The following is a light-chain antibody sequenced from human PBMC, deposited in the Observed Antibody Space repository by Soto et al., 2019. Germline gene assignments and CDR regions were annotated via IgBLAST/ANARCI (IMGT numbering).Light chain of an antibody. Sequence: EIVMTQSPATLSVSPGEGATLSCRASQSVTNSYLAWYQQKPGQAPRLLIYGASSRATGIPDRFSGSGSETDFTLTISRLEPEDFAVYYCQQYSSSPPITFGQGTRLE. CDR3: QQYSSSPPIT. CDR2: GAS. CDR1: QSVTNSY. V-gene: IGKV3-20*01. J-gene: IGKJ5*01.